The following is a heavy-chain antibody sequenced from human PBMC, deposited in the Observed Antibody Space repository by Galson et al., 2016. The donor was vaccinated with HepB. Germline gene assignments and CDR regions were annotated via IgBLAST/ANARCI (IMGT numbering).Heavy chain of an antibody. J-gene: IGHJ4*02. CDR3: AKSLFRGARDF. V-gene: IGHV3-23*01. Sequence: SLRLSCAGSGFTFGRFTMTWFRQAPGKGLEWVSAISGDRHYIYYADSVQGRFTISRDNARNILYLQMDGLRNEDTALSFCAKSLFRGARDFWGQGTLVTVSS. CDR1: GFTFGRFT. D-gene: IGHD3-10*01. CDR2: ISGDRHYI.